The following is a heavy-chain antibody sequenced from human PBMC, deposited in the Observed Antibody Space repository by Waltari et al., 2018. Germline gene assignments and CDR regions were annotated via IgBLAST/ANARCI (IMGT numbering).Heavy chain of an antibody. V-gene: IGHV1-8*01. CDR2: MNPNSGNT. Sequence: QVQLVQSGAEVKQHGASVTVSCKPSGYTFTSYATNWVRQATGQGLVWMGWMNPNSGNTGYAQQVQGRVTMTRNTSISTAYMELGSLRSEDTAVYYCARVLADAAIWGQGTLVTVSS. J-gene: IGHJ4*02. CDR3: ARVLADAAI. CDR1: GYTFTSYA. D-gene: IGHD2-2*01.